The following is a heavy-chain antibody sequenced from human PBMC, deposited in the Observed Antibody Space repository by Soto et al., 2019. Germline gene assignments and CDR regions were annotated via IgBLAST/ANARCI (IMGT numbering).Heavy chain of an antibody. D-gene: IGHD5-12*01. J-gene: IGHJ6*02. Sequence: SETLSLTCAVSGGSISSSNWWSWVRQPQGKGLEWIGEIYHSGSTNYNPSLKSQVTISVDKSKNQFSLKLSSVTAADTAVYYCARDVARHSGSADYYYYGMDVWGQGTTVTVSS. CDR2: IYHSGST. CDR3: ARDVARHSGSADYYYYGMDV. V-gene: IGHV4-4*02. CDR1: GGSISSSNW.